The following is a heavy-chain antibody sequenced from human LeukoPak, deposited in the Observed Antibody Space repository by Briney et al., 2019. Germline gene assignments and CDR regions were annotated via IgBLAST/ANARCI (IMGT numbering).Heavy chain of an antibody. CDR2: ISGSGGST. Sequence: GGSLRLSCAASGFTFSSYAMSWVRQAPGKGLEWVSAISGSGGSTYYADSVKGRFTISRDNSKNTLYLQMNSLRAEDTAVYYCANPSPIATEDYYGSGSSQYLNWFDPWGQGTLVTVSS. J-gene: IGHJ5*02. CDR1: GFTFSSYA. D-gene: IGHD3-10*01. V-gene: IGHV3-23*01. CDR3: ANPSPIATEDYYGSGSSQYLNWFDP.